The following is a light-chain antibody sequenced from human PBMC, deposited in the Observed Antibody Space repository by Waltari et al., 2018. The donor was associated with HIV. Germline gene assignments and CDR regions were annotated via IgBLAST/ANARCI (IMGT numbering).Light chain of an antibody. J-gene: IGLJ3*02. Sequence: QSALTQPPSASGSLGQSVTIPCTGSSSDIGAYDSVSWFQQHPRSAPKLLLYEVTRWPSTVSDRFSGSRSGSTAFLTVAGLQPDDEATYFCSSYGDSLRVLFGGGTNVTVL. CDR2: EVT. V-gene: IGLV2-8*01. CDR1: SSDIGAYDS. CDR3: SSYGDSLRVL.